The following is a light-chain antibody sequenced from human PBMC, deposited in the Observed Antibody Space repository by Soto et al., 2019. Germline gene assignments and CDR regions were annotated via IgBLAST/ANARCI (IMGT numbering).Light chain of an antibody. J-gene: IGKJ4*01. Sequence: DIVMTQSPASLSAYVGERATITCRASQSISSYLAWYQQKPGQAPRLLMFPASTIATGVPAWFSGSGSGTEFNITISSLQSEDSAVYYCQQYYNWPRATFGRGTKVEIK. CDR1: QSISSY. V-gene: IGKV3-15*01. CDR2: PAS. CDR3: QQYYNWPRAT.